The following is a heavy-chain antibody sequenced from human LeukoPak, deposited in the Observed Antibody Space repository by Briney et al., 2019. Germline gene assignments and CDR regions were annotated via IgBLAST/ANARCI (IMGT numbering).Heavy chain of an antibody. V-gene: IGHV4-59*01. Sequence: PSETLSLTCTVSGGSISSYYWSWIRQPPGRGLEWIGCIYYSGSTNDNPSLKSRVTISVETSKNQFSLKLTSVTAADTAVYYCARESGSLDAFDIWGQGTMVTVSS. CDR2: IYYSGST. CDR1: GGSISSYY. CDR3: ARESGSLDAFDI. D-gene: IGHD3-10*01. J-gene: IGHJ3*02.